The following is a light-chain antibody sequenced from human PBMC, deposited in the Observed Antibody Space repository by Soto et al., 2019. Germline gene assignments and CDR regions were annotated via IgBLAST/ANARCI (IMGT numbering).Light chain of an antibody. CDR3: QQYNDRPGT. CDR2: STS. V-gene: IGKV3-15*01. Sequence: EIVMTQSPATLSVSPGERATLSCRASQSVSSNLAWFQQKPGQAPRLLMYSTSTRATGIPVRFSGSGSGTEFTLTISSLQSEDFAVYYCQQYNDRPGTFSQGTKVEIK. CDR1: QSVSSN. J-gene: IGKJ1*01.